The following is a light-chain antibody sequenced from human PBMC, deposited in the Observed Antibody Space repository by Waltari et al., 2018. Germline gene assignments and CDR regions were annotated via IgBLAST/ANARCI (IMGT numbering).Light chain of an antibody. CDR3: QVWDSNNDHAFWV. CDR2: SDT. V-gene: IGLV3-21*04. J-gene: IGLJ3*02. Sequence: SYVLTQPPPVSVAPGETASIACGGNNIGIRSVHWYQQKPGQAPVLVIYSDTDRPSGIPERFSGSNSGNTATLTISRVEAGDEADYYCQVWDSNNDHAFWVFGGGTNLTVL. CDR1: NIGIRS.